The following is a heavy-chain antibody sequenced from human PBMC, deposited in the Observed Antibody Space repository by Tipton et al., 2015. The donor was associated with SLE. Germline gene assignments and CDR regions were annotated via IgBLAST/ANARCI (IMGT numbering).Heavy chain of an antibody. Sequence: TLSLTCAVYGGSFSGYYWSWIRQPPGKGLEWIGEINHSGSTNYNPSLKSRVTISVDPSKNQFSLKLSSVTAADTAVYYCARKASCTRSSCSGFDPWGQGTLVTVSS. J-gene: IGHJ5*02. CDR3: ARKASCTRSSCSGFDP. V-gene: IGHV4-34*01. CDR2: INHSGST. CDR1: GGSFSGYY. D-gene: IGHD2-2*01.